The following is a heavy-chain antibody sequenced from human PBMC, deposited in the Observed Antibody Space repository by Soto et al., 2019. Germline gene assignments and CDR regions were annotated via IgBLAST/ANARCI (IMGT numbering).Heavy chain of an antibody. CDR2: ITWNGGNS. V-gene: IGHV3-43*01. Sequence: VKGNCAAPGFSLNDYNIRWVRQAPGKGLEWVSLITWNGGNSYYADSVKGRFTISRDGTTESVSLQMTSLKREDTGLYFCARETLSYGSALDVWGQGTTVTVSS. CDR1: GFSLNDYN. CDR3: ARETLSYGSALDV. D-gene: IGHD3-16*01. J-gene: IGHJ6*02.